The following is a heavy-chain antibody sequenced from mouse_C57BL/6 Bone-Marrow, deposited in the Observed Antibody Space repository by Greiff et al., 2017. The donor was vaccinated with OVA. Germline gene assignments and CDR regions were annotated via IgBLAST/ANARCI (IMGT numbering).Heavy chain of an antibody. CDR3: TRDGDYGSSYGGFAY. CDR2: ISSGGDYI. D-gene: IGHD1-1*01. J-gene: IGHJ3*01. Sequence: EVQLVESGEGLVKPGGSLKLSCAASGFTFSSYAMSWVRQTPEKRLEWVAYISSGGDYIYYADTVKGRFTISRDNARNTLYLQMSSLKSEDTAMYYCTRDGDYGSSYGGFAYWGQGTLVTVSA. V-gene: IGHV5-9-1*02. CDR1: GFTFSSYA.